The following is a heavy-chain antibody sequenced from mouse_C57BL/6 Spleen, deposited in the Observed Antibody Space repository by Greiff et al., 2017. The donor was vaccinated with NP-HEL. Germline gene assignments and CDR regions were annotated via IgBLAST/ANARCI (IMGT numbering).Heavy chain of an antibody. Sequence: EVKLMESGGGLVKPGGSLKLSCAASGFTFSDYGMHWVRQAPEKGLEWVAYISSGSSTIYYADTVKGRFTISRDNAKNTLFLQMTSLRSEDTAMYYCARWGYGSQYYFDYWGQGTTLTVSS. J-gene: IGHJ2*01. CDR2: ISSGSSTI. CDR3: ARWGYGSQYYFDY. V-gene: IGHV5-17*01. CDR1: GFTFSDYG. D-gene: IGHD1-1*01.